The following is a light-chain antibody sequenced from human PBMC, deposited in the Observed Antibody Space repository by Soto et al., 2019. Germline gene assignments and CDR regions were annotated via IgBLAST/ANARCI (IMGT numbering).Light chain of an antibody. Sequence: DIQMTQSPSTLSASVVDRVAITCRASQSVSNWLAWYQQKPGKAPKLLIYKASSLESGVPSRFSGSGSGTEFTLTISSPQPGDFATYYCQQYDSYSPTFGQGTKVDIK. CDR3: QQYDSYSPT. CDR2: KAS. J-gene: IGKJ1*01. CDR1: QSVSNW. V-gene: IGKV1-5*03.